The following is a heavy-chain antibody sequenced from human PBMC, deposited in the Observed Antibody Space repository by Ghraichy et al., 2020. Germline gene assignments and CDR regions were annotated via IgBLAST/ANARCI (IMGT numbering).Heavy chain of an antibody. D-gene: IGHD5-18*01. CDR3: ARSTPLYSYGTIYYYYYGMDV. Sequence: GGSLRLSCAASGFTVSSNYMSWVRQAPGKGLEWVSVIYSGGSTYYADSVKGRFTISRDNSKNTLYLQMNSLRAEDTAVYYCARSTPLYSYGTIYYYYYGMDVWGQGTTVTVSS. V-gene: IGHV3-53*01. J-gene: IGHJ6*02. CDR2: IYSGGST. CDR1: GFTVSSNY.